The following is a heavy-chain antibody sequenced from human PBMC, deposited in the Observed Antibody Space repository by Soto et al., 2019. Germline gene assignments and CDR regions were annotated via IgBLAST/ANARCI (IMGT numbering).Heavy chain of an antibody. CDR3: ARGLVREGMDV. V-gene: IGHV4-34*01. Sequence: SETLSLTCAVYGGSFSGYYWSWIRQPPGKGLEWIGEINHSGSTNYNPSLKSRVTISVDTSKNQFSLKLSSVTAADAAVYYCARGLVREGMDVWGQGTTVTVSS. CDR1: GGSFSGYY. CDR2: INHSGST. J-gene: IGHJ6*02. D-gene: IGHD3-16*01.